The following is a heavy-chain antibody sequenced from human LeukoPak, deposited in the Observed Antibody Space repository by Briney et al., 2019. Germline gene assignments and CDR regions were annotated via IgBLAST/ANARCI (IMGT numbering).Heavy chain of an antibody. J-gene: IGHJ5*02. Sequence: PSETLSLTCTVSGGSISSYYWSWIRQPPGKGLEWIGYIYYSGSTNYNPSLKSRVTISVDTSKNQFSLKLSSVTAADTAVYYCARDSSSWYGWFDPWGQGTLVTVSS. V-gene: IGHV4-59*01. CDR1: GGSISSYY. D-gene: IGHD6-13*01. CDR2: IYYSGST. CDR3: ARDSSSWYGWFDP.